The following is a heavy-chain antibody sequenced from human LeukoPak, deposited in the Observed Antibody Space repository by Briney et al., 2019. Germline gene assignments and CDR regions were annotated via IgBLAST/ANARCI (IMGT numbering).Heavy chain of an antibody. CDR1: GYFFATDW. CDR2: IYPGDSNT. Sequence: HGESLKISCEASGYFFATDWIGGVRQAPGGALEWMAIIYPGDSNTKYNPSFQGQVTISADKSINTASLHWGSPRASDTAMYSCARLPKIYYYGSRNYCDSWGQGTLVSVSS. D-gene: IGHD3-22*01. V-gene: IGHV5-51*01. J-gene: IGHJ4*02. CDR3: ARLPKIYYYGSRNYCDS.